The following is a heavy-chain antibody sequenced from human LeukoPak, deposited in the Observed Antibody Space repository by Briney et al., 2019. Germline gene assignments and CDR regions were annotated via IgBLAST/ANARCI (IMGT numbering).Heavy chain of an antibody. CDR2: INHSGST. CDR3: ARAVTTGYYYYMDV. J-gene: IGHJ6*03. Sequence: PSETLSLTCAVYGGSFSGYYWSWIRQPPGKGLEWIGEINHSGSTNYNPSLKSRVTISVDTSKNQFSLKLSSVTAADTAVYYCARAVTTGYYYYMDVWGKGTTVTVSS. V-gene: IGHV4-34*01. CDR1: GGSFSGYY. D-gene: IGHD4-17*01.